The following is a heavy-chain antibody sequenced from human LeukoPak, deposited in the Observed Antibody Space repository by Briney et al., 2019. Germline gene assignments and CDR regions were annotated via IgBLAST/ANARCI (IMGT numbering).Heavy chain of an antibody. CDR1: GGSIRIYY. V-gene: IGHV4-4*07. J-gene: IGHJ4*02. Sequence: SETLSLTCTVSGGSIRIYYWSWIRQPAGKGLEWIGRIYTSGSTNYNPSLKSRVTMSVDTSKNQFSLKLSSVTAADTAVYYCARLYSSSWYFDYWGQGTLVTVSS. CDR3: ARLYSSSWYFDY. D-gene: IGHD6-13*01. CDR2: IYTSGST.